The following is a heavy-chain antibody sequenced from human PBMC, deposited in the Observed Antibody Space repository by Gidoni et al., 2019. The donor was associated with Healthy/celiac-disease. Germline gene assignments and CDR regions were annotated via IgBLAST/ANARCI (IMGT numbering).Heavy chain of an antibody. V-gene: IGHV1-3*01. Sequence: QVQLVQSGAEVKKPGASVKVSCKASGYTFTSYAMHWVRQAPGQGLEWMGWINAGNGNTKYSQKFQGRVTITRDTSASTAYMELSSLRSEDTAVYYCARAWGYYYDSSGYYYIWGQGTLVTVSS. CDR1: GYTFTSYA. CDR2: INAGNGNT. CDR3: ARAWGYYYDSSGYYYI. J-gene: IGHJ4*02. D-gene: IGHD3-22*01.